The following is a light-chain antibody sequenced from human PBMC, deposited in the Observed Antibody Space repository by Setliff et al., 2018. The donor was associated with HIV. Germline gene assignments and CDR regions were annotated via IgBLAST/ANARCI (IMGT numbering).Light chain of an antibody. Sequence: QSVLTQPRSVSGSPGQSVTISCTGTSSDVGGYNFVSWYQQRPGKAPKLMIYDVTKRPSGVPDRFSGSKSGNTASLTISGLQAEDEADYYCCSYAGSHTFVFGTGTKVTGL. CDR3: CSYAGSHTFV. CDR2: DVT. J-gene: IGLJ1*01. CDR1: SSDVGGYNF. V-gene: IGLV2-11*01.